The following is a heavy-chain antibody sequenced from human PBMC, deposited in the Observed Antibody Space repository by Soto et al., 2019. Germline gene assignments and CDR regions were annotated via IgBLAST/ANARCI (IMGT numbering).Heavy chain of an antibody. CDR2: IYYSGST. J-gene: IGHJ4*02. V-gene: IGHV4-30-4*01. D-gene: IGHD6-19*01. Sequence: SETLSLTCTVSGGSISSGDYYWSWIRQPPGKGLEWIGYIYYSGSTYYNPSLKSRVTISVDTSKNQFSLKLSSVTAADTAVYYCASRKGSGWYDVDYWGQGTLVTVSS. CDR1: GGSISSGDYY. CDR3: ASRKGSGWYDVDY.